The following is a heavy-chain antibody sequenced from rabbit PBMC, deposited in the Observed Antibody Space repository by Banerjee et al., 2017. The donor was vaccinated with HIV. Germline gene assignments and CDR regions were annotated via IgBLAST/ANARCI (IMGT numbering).Heavy chain of an antibody. J-gene: IGHJ4*01. CDR1: GFDFSRFG. V-gene: IGHV1S47*01. CDR3: VRDLGYDDYSEKGYFNL. D-gene: IGHD2-1*01. CDR2: IDPIFGST. Sequence: QEQLVESGGGLVQPGGSLKLSCKASGFDFSRFGMSWVRQAPGKGLEWIGYIDPIFGSTYYASWVNGRFTIASHNAQNTLYLQLNSLTAADTATYFCVRDLGYDDYSEKGYFNLWGQGTLVTVS.